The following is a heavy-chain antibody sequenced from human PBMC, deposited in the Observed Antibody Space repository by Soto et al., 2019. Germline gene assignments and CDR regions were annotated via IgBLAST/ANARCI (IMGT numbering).Heavy chain of an antibody. CDR3: ARGFAIGWYTYFFDL. CDR2: LYYTGST. CDR1: GASIGGYH. J-gene: IGHJ4*02. V-gene: IGHV4-59*08. D-gene: IGHD6-19*01. Sequence: PSETLSLTCTVSGASIGGYHWGCILQPPGKGLEWTGYLYYTGSTHYNPSLKSRVTMSVDTSKNQFSLKLNSVTAADTAVYYCARGFAIGWYTYFFDLWGQXPLVTVS.